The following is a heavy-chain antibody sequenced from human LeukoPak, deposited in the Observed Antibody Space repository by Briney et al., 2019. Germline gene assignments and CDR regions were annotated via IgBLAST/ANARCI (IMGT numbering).Heavy chain of an antibody. D-gene: IGHD4-17*01. Sequence: GGSLRLSCAASGFTFSSYSMNWVRQAPGKGLEWVSSISSSSSYIYYADSVKGRFTISRDNAKNSLYLQMSSLRAEDTAVYYCARDAHDYGDHSVGAFDIWGQGTMVTVSS. CDR3: ARDAHDYGDHSVGAFDI. V-gene: IGHV3-21*01. J-gene: IGHJ3*02. CDR2: ISSSSSYI. CDR1: GFTFSSYS.